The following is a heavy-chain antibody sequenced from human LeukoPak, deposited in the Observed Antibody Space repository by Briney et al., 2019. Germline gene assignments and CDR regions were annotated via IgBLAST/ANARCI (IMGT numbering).Heavy chain of an antibody. CDR2: INPNGGST. J-gene: IGHJ3*02. Sequence: GASVKVSCKASGYSFTSYFIHWMRQAPGQGLEWMGIINPNGGSTGYAQKFQGRVSMSRDTSTSTVYMELSSLRSEDTAVYYCVREGGGDRGRAFDMWGQGTMVTVSS. V-gene: IGHV1-46*01. CDR1: GYSFTSYF. CDR3: VREGGGDRGRAFDM. D-gene: IGHD2-21*02.